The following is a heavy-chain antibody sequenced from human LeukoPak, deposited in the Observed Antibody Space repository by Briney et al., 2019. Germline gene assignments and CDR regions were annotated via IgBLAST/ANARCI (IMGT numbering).Heavy chain of an antibody. J-gene: IGHJ3*02. D-gene: IGHD1-26*01. CDR2: IYSGGST. CDR3: AKDIDPQSGATVDDAFDI. Sequence: GGSLRLSCAASGFTFSSSYMSWVRQAPGKGLEWVSVIYSGGSTYYADSVKGRFTISRDNSKNTLYLQMNSLRAEDTAVYYCAKDIDPQSGATVDDAFDIWGQGTMVTVSS. V-gene: IGHV3-53*01. CDR1: GFTFSSSY.